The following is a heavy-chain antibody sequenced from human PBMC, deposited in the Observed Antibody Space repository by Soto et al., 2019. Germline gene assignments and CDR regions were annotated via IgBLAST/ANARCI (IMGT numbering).Heavy chain of an antibody. CDR3: ARVVVAAPPSSLYYYYMDV. CDR2: IYYSGNT. V-gene: IGHV4-59*12. Sequence: SETLSLTCTVSGGSISSYYWSWIRQPPGKGLEWIGYIYYSGNTYYNPSLKSRVTISVDTSKNQFSLKLGSVTAADTAVYYCARVVVAAPPSSLYYYYMDVWGTGTTVTVSS. CDR1: GGSISSYY. D-gene: IGHD2-15*01. J-gene: IGHJ6*03.